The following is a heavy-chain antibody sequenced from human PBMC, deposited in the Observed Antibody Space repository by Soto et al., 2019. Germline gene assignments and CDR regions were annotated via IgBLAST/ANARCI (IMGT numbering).Heavy chain of an antibody. D-gene: IGHD3-10*01. CDR1: GGSFSGYY. CDR3: ARQGAGYYGYVTWFDP. CDR2: INHSGST. V-gene: IGHV4-34*01. J-gene: IGHJ5*02. Sequence: SETLSLTCAVYGGSFSGYYWTWIRQPPGTGLEWIGEINHSGSTNYNPSLKSRVTISVDTSKNQFSLKLSSVTAADTAVYYCARQGAGYYGYVTWFDPWGQGTLVTVS.